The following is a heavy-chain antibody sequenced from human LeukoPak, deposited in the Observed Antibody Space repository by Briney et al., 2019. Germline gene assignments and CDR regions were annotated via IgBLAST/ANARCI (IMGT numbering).Heavy chain of an antibody. V-gene: IGHV4-59*12. Sequence: SETLSLTCTVSGGSISSYYWSWIRQPPGKGLEWIGYIYYSGSTNYNPSLKSRVTLSVDTSKNQFSLKLTSVTAADTAVYYCARRASYTSSFFDSWGQGTLVTVSA. CDR3: ARRASYTSSFFDS. CDR2: IYYSGST. D-gene: IGHD6-6*01. CDR1: GGSISSYY. J-gene: IGHJ4*02.